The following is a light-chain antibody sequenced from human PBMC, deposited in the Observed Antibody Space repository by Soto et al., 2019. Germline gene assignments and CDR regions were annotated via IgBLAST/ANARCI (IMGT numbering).Light chain of an antibody. Sequence: DIQMTQFPSSLSASVGDRVTITCQASQDISNYLNWYQQKPGKAPKLLIYDASNLETGVSSRVSGSGSGTDFTLTINSLQPEDIATYYCQQYDSLPFTFGGGAKVEIK. CDR3: QQYDSLPFT. J-gene: IGKJ4*01. V-gene: IGKV1-33*01. CDR2: DAS. CDR1: QDISNY.